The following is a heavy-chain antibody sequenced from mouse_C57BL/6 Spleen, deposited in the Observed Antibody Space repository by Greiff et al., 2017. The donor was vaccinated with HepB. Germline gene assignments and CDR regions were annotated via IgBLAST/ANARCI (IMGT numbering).Heavy chain of an antibody. CDR3: ARIYGNYVGVFFDY. CDR2: IDPSDSYT. Sequence: QVQLKQPGAELVRPGTSVKLSCKASGYTFTSYWMHWVKQRPGQGLEWIGVIDPSDSYTNYNQKFKGKATLTVDTSSSTAYMQLSSLTSEDSAVYYCARIYGNYVGVFFDYWGQGTTLTVSS. CDR1: GYTFTSYW. V-gene: IGHV1-59*01. D-gene: IGHD2-1*01. J-gene: IGHJ2*01.